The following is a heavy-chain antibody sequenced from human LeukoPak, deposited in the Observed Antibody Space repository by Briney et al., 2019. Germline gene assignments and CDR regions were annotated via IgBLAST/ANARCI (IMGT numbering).Heavy chain of an antibody. CDR2: ISYDGSNK. Sequence: GGSLRLSCAASGFTFSSYGMHWVRQAPGKGLEWVAVISYDGSNKYYADSVKGRFTISRDDSRNTLFLQMNSLRADDTAVYYCAKRHRSGVAAPYFGYWGQGTLVTVSS. CDR3: AKRHRSGVAAPYFGY. J-gene: IGHJ4*02. D-gene: IGHD6-6*01. CDR1: GFTFSSYG. V-gene: IGHV3-30*18.